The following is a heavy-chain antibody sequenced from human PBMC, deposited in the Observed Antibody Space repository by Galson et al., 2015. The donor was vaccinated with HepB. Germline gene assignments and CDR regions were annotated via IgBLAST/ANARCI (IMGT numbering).Heavy chain of an antibody. J-gene: IGHJ1*01. V-gene: IGHV3-23*01. CDR1: GFTFSASG. CDR2: ISATGEYT. Sequence: SLRLSCAASGFTFSASGMAWVRQAPGRGLEWVSNISATGEYTYYADSVKARFSVSRDNSKNTMFLELTSLTVEDSAVYYCAKTRLITTFDSWGQGTLVTVSS. CDR3: AKTRLITTFDS. D-gene: IGHD3-3*01.